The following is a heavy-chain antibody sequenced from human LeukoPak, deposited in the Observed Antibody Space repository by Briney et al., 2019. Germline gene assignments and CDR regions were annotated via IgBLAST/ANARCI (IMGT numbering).Heavy chain of an antibody. CDR2: TSDIGSI. D-gene: IGHD2/OR15-2a*01. V-gene: IGHV4-59*08. CDR1: GSSISSYY. Sequence: SETLSLTCTVSGSSISSYYWSWIRQPPGKGLEWIAYTSDIGSINYNPSLKSRVTISLDTSKNRFSLKLSSVTAADTAVYYCTGHHPRNTVDFWGQGTLVTVSS. CDR3: TGHHPRNTVDF. J-gene: IGHJ4*02.